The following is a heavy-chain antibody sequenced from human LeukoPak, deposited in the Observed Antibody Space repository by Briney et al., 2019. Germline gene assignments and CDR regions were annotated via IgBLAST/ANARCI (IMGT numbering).Heavy chain of an antibody. V-gene: IGHV4-61*01. CDR3: ARVIRHSSGWYQLYYFDY. Sequence: PSETLSLTCTVSGGSISSSSYYWSWIRQPPGKGLEWIGYIYYSGSTNYNPSLKSRVTISVDTSKNQFSLKLSSVTAADTAVYYCARVIRHSSGWYQLYYFDYWGQGTLVTVSS. D-gene: IGHD6-19*01. CDR1: GGSISSSSYY. J-gene: IGHJ4*02. CDR2: IYYSGST.